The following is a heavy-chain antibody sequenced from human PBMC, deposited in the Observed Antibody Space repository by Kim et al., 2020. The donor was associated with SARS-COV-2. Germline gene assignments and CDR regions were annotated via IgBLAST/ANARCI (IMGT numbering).Heavy chain of an antibody. Sequence: TNYAGSVKGRLTIARDKTKTTLYLQRNRLRAEDTAVYYCAQAPRGSDYDCWGQGALVTLSS. J-gene: IGHJ4*02. CDR2: T. CDR3: AQAPRGSDYDC. V-gene: IGHV3-23*01. D-gene: IGHD3-10*01.